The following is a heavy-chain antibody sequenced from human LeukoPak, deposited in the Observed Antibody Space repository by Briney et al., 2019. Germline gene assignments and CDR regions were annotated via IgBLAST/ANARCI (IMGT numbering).Heavy chain of an antibody. J-gene: IGHJ4*02. CDR3: ARGKAYDILTGNFDY. Sequence: GGSLRLSSAASGFTFSSYEMNWVRQAPGKGLEWVSYISSSGSTIYYADSVKGRFTISRDNAKNSLYLQMNSLRAEDTAVYYCARGKAYDILTGNFDYWGQGTLVTVS. CDR1: GFTFSSYE. D-gene: IGHD3-9*01. CDR2: ISSSGSTI. V-gene: IGHV3-48*03.